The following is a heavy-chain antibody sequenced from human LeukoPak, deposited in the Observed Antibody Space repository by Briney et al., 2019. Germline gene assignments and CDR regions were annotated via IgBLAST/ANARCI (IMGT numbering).Heavy chain of an antibody. Sequence: SETLSLTCAVYGGSFSGYYWSWIRQPPGKGLEWIGEINHSGRTNYNPSLKSRVTISVDTSKNQFSLKLSSVTAADTAVYYCARHLVRGGAIDYWGQGTLVTVSS. CDR3: ARHLVRGGAIDY. CDR2: INHSGRT. CDR1: GGSFSGYY. D-gene: IGHD6-6*01. J-gene: IGHJ4*02. V-gene: IGHV4-34*01.